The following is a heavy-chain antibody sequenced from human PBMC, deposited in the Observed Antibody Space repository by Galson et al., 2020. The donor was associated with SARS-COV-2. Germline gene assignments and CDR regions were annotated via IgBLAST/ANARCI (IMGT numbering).Heavy chain of an antibody. Sequence: GESLKISCKGSGYSFTSYWIGWVRQMPGKGLEWMGSIYPGDSDTRYSPSFQGQVTISADKSISTAYLQWSSLKASDTAMYYCVRLYDSSGFYLDYWAQGALVTVSS. CDR2: IYPGDSDT. CDR1: GYSFTSYW. CDR3: VRLYDSSGFYLDY. V-gene: IGHV5-51*01. D-gene: IGHD3-22*01. J-gene: IGHJ4*02.